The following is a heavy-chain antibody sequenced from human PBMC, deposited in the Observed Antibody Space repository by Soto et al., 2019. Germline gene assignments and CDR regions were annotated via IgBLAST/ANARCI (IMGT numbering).Heavy chain of an antibody. V-gene: IGHV4-39*01. CDR1: GGSISSSSYY. Sequence: SETLSLTCTVSGGSISSSSYYWGCIRQPPGKGLEWIASTDYTGITYYNPPLKSRVTLSVDTSKNQFSVRLNSVTASDTAVYYCAPLSVSLSGPYGIHVWGQGTTVTVSS. D-gene: IGHD2-15*01. J-gene: IGHJ6*02. CDR3: APLSVSLSGPYGIHV. CDR2: TDYTGIT.